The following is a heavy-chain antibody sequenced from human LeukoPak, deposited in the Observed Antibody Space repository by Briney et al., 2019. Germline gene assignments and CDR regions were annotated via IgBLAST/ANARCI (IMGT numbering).Heavy chain of an antibody. CDR3: ARDLVYGGSNYGMDV. J-gene: IGHJ6*02. D-gene: IGHD1-14*01. Sequence: GGSLRLSCATSEFTFSHYEMNWVRQAPGKGLEWVSYISSSSSYTNYADSVKGRFTISRDNAKNSLYLQMNSLRAEDTAVYYCARDLVYGGSNYGMDVWGQGTTVTVSS. V-gene: IGHV3-11*05. CDR2: ISSSSSYT. CDR1: EFTFSHYE.